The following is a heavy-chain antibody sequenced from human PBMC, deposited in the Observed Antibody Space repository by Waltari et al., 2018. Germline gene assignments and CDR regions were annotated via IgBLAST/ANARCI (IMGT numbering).Heavy chain of an antibody. V-gene: IGHV3-30*18. D-gene: IGHD3-3*01. CDR1: GFTFSSYG. Sequence: QVQLVESGGGVVQPGRSLRLSCAASGFTFSSYGMHWVRQAPGKGLEWVAVRSYEGSNKYYAESVKGRLTSSRDNSKNTRYLQMNSLRAEDTAVYYCAKSHWNYDYYMDVWGKGTTVTISS. J-gene: IGHJ6*03. CDR2: RSYEGSNK. CDR3: AKSHWNYDYYMDV.